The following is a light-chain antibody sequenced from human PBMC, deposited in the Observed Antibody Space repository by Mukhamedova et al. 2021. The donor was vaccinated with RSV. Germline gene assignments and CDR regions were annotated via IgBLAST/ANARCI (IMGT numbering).Light chain of an antibody. Sequence: TWGASQIIKNYLNWYQQKAGKAPKLLIYTTSNLQPGVPSRFSGNGSGTDFTLTIKSLQPDDFATYYCQQSYRTLLTFGPGTKVDV. CDR3: QQSYRTLLT. CDR1: QIIKNY. J-gene: IGKJ3*01. V-gene: IGKV1-39*01. CDR2: TTS.